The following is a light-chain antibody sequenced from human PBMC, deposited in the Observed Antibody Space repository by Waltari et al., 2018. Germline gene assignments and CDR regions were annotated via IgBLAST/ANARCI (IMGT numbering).Light chain of an antibody. V-gene: IGLV2-14*03. CDR3: SSYTSSITSI. CDR2: DVN. CDR1: SSDIGSYNF. Sequence: QSALTQPASVSGSPGQSITISCTGTSSDIGSYNFVSWYQQHPGQAPKLIIYDVNSRPSGFSNRFSGSKSGNPASLTISGLQAEDEADYYCSSYTSSITSIFGGGTKLTVL. J-gene: IGLJ2*01.